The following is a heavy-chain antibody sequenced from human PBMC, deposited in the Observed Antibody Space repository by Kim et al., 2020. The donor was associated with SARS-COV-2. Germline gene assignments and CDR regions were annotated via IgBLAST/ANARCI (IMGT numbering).Heavy chain of an antibody. V-gene: IGHV1-69*01. CDR3: AREGMV. CDR2: PIFGTA. D-gene: IGHD3-10*01. Sequence: PIFGTANYAQKFQGRVTITADESTSTAYMELSSLRSEDTAVYYCAREGMVRGQGTLVTVSS. J-gene: IGHJ4*02.